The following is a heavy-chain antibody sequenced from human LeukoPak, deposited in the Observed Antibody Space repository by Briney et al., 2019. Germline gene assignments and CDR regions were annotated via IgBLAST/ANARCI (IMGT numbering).Heavy chain of an antibody. CDR3: ARDNPRNDAFDI. CDR1: GFTLSKHW. J-gene: IGHJ3*02. D-gene: IGHD1-14*01. CDR2: IKQDGSEK. Sequence: GGSLTLSCAASGFTLSKHWMTWVRQAPGKGLECVAIIKQDGSEKYYVNSVKGRFTISRDNAKNSLYLQMNSLRAEDTAVYYCARDNPRNDAFDIWGQGTMVTVSS. V-gene: IGHV3-7*01.